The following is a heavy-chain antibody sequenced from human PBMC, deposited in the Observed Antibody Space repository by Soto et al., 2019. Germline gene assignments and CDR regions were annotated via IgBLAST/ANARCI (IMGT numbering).Heavy chain of an antibody. Sequence: PSETLSLTCTVSGGSISSYYWSWIRQPPGKGLEWIGYIYYSGSTNYNPSLKSRVTISVDTSKNQFSLKLSSVTAADTAVYYCARAQGQEMATIYYYGMDVWGQGTTVTVSS. D-gene: IGHD5-12*01. J-gene: IGHJ6*02. CDR1: GGSISSYY. V-gene: IGHV4-59*01. CDR3: ARAQGQEMATIYYYGMDV. CDR2: IYYSGST.